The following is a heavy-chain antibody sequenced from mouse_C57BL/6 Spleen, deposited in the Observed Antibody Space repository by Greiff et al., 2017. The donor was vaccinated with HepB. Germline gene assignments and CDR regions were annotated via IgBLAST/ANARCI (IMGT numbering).Heavy chain of an antibody. J-gene: IGHJ3*01. CDR2: IWGGGST. D-gene: IGHD1-1*01. V-gene: IGHV2-9*01. CDR3: AKGYGSSYRGFAY. CDR1: GFSLTSYG. Sequence: VKLQESGPGLVAPSQSLSITCTVSGFSLTSYGVDWVRQPPGEGLEWLGVIWGGGSTNYNSALMSRLSISKDNSKSQVFLKMSSLQTDDTAMYYCAKGYGSSYRGFAYWGQGTLVTVSA.